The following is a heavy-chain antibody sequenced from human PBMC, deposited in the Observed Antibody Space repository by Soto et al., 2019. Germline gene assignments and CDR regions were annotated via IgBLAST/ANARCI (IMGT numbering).Heavy chain of an antibody. CDR2: IKQDGSEE. D-gene: IGHD6-13*01. Sequence: EVQLVESGGGLVQPGGSLRLSCVDSGFTFSSYWMSWVRQAPVKGLEWVGNIKQDGSEENYVDSVKGRFTISRDNAKNSMYLQMNRLRAEDTAVYYWARIAASGRGWDVWGQGTTVVVSS. CDR3: ARIAASGRGWDV. V-gene: IGHV3-7*01. CDR1: GFTFSSYW. J-gene: IGHJ6*02.